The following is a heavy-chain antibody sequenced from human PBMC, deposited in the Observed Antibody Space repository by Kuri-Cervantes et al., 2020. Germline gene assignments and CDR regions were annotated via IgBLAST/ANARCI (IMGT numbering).Heavy chain of an antibody. CDR3: TTGPVIPYYYYYYMDV. V-gene: IGHV3-15*01. D-gene: IGHD3-16*02. CDR1: GFTFSNAW. J-gene: IGHJ6*03. Sequence: ETLSLTCAASGFTFSNAWMSWVRQAPGKGLEWVGRIKSKTDGGTTDYAAPVKGRFTISRDDSKNTLYLQMNSLKTEDTAVYYCTTGPVIPYYYYYYMDVWGKGTTVTVSS. CDR2: IKSKTDGGTT.